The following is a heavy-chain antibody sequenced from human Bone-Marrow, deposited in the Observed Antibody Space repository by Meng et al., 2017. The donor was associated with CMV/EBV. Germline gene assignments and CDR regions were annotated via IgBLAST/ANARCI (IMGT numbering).Heavy chain of an antibody. D-gene: IGHD3-3*01. V-gene: IGHV1-2*02. CDR1: GYTFTGYY. J-gene: IGHJ4*02. Sequence: ASVKVSCKASGYTFTGYYMHWVRQAPGQRLEGMGWINPNSGGTNYAQKFQGRVTMTGDTSISPAYMELSRLRSDDTAVYYCARAYYDFWSGSPPNYWGQGTLVTVSS. CDR2: INPNSGGT. CDR3: ARAYYDFWSGSPPNY.